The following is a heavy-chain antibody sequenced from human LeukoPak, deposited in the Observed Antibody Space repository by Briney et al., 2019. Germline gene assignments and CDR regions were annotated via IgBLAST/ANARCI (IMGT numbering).Heavy chain of an antibody. CDR1: SGSISSSNYY. J-gene: IGHJ4*02. CDR3: ARVDYGGIPLFDY. D-gene: IGHD4-23*01. V-gene: IGHV4-39*07. Sequence: SETLSLTCTVSSGSISSSNYYWGWIRQPPGKGLEWIGNIYYDGSTYYNPSLKSRVTISVDRSKNQFSLKLSSVTAADTAVYYCARVDYGGIPLFDYWGQGTLVTVSS. CDR2: IYYDGST.